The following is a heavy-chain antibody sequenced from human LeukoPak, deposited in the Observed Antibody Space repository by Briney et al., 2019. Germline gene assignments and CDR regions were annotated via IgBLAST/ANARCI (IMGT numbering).Heavy chain of an antibody. Sequence: PGGSLRLSCAASGFTFSRYGMHWVRQAPGKGLEWVTIISYDGSSKYYADSVKGRFTTSRDNSKNTLFLRMNSLRAEDTAVYYCARDGPNINYYYMDVWGRGTTVTVSS. V-gene: IGHV3-33*05. D-gene: IGHD3-16*01. J-gene: IGHJ6*03. CDR2: ISYDGSSK. CDR3: ARDGPNINYYYMDV. CDR1: GFTFSRYG.